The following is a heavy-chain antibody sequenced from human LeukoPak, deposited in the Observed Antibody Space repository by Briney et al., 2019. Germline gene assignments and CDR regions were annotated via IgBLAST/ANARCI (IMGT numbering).Heavy chain of an antibody. D-gene: IGHD6-13*01. J-gene: IGHJ3*02. CDR2: IYYSGST. V-gene: IGHV4-59*01. CDR3: ALDSSGWSDDSFDI. Sequence: SETLSLTCTVSGASISFYYWSWIRQPPGKGLEWIGHIYYSGSTNYNPSLKSRVTMSIDTSKNQFSLNLNSVTAADTAVYYCALDSSGWSDDSFDIWGQGTMVTVSS. CDR1: GASISFYY.